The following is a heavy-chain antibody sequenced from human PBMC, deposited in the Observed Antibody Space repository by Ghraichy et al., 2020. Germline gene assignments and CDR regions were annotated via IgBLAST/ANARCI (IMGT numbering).Heavy chain of an antibody. CDR1: GGSFSGYY. CDR2: INHSGST. V-gene: IGHV4-34*01. J-gene: IGHJ6*02. D-gene: IGHD6-13*01. CDR3: ARGRRSLAAAGPGMDV. Sequence: SETLSLTCAVYGGSFSGYYWSWIRQPPGKGLEWIGEINHSGSTNYNPSLKSRVTISVDTSKNQFSLKLSSVTAADTAVYYCARGRRSLAAAGPGMDVWGQGTTVTVSS.